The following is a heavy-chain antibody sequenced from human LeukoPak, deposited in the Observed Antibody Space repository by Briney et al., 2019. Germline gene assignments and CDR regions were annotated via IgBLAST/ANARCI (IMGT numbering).Heavy chain of an antibody. Sequence: GASVKVSCKASGYTFTSYGISWVRQTPGQGLEWMGWISAYNGNTNYAQKLQGRVTMTTDTSTSTAYMELKSLRSDDTAVYYCARDEAVAGTADYWGQGTLVTVSS. J-gene: IGHJ4*02. CDR2: ISAYNGNT. CDR3: ARDEAVAGTADY. CDR1: GYTFTSYG. V-gene: IGHV1-18*01. D-gene: IGHD6-19*01.